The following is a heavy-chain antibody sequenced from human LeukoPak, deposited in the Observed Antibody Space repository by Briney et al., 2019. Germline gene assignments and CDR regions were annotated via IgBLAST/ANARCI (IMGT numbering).Heavy chain of an antibody. CDR1: GGSISSGGYY. V-gene: IGHV4-39*07. Sequence: SETLSLTCTVSGGSISSGGYYWSWIRQPPGKGLEWIGEINHSGSTNYNPSLKSRVTILVDTSKNQFSLKLSSVTAADTAVYYCARLLPRRQIAVAGHDIRDYWGQGTLVTVSS. D-gene: IGHD6-19*01. CDR3: ARLLPRRQIAVAGHDIRDY. J-gene: IGHJ4*02. CDR2: INHSGST.